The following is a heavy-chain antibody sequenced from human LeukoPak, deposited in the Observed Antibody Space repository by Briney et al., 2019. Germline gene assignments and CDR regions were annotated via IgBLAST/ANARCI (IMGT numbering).Heavy chain of an antibody. V-gene: IGHV3-53*04. Sequence: GGSLRLSCAASGFTFSSYAMSWVRQAPGKGLEWVSVIYSSSITSYADSVKGRFTISRHNSKNTLYLQMNSLRADDTAVYYCARGRGAANDAFDIWGQGTMVTVSS. CDR3: ARGRGAANDAFDI. CDR1: GFTFSSYA. J-gene: IGHJ3*02. CDR2: IYSSSIT. D-gene: IGHD3-10*01.